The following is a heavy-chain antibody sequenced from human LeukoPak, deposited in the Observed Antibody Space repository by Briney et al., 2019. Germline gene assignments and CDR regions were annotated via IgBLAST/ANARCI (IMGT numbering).Heavy chain of an antibody. V-gene: IGHV5-51*01. D-gene: IGHD1-1*01. CDR2: TYPGNSDT. J-gene: IGHJ5*02. CDR1: GYTLTSWW. Sequence: GESLKISGKGSGYTLTSWWIGWVRQLPGKCLEWMGTTYPGNSDTRDSPSFQGQVTISADRSISTAYLQWSSLTASDTAIYYCARHGGYTWNDIYFDRWGQGTLVTVSS. CDR3: ARHGGYTWNDIYFDR.